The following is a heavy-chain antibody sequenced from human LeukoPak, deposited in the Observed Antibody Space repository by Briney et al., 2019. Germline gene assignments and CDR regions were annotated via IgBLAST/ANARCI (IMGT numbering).Heavy chain of an antibody. D-gene: IGHD3-22*01. CDR3: ARETIGTYYYDSSGYYIQFPYYYYYYYYMDV. CDR1: GGSISSSSYY. V-gene: IGHV4-39*07. CDR2: IYYSGST. Sequence: PSETLSLTCTVSGGSISSSSYYWGWIRQPPGKGLEWIGSIYYSGSTYYNPSLKSRVTISVDTSKNQFSLKLSSVTAADTAVYYCARETIGTYYYDSSGYYIQFPYYYYYYYYMDVWGKGTTVTVSS. J-gene: IGHJ6*03.